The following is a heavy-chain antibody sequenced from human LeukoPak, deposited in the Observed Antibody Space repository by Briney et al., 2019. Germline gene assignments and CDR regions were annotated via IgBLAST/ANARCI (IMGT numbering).Heavy chain of an antibody. Sequence: GGSLSLSCAASGFTFSSYGMHWVRQAPGKGLEWVAVIWYDGSNKYYADSVKGRFTISRDNSKNTLYLQMNSLRAEDTAVYYCARDRLDSSGYYSAFDYWGQGTLVTVSS. V-gene: IGHV3-33*01. J-gene: IGHJ4*02. D-gene: IGHD3-22*01. CDR2: IWYDGSNK. CDR1: GFTFSSYG. CDR3: ARDRLDSSGYYSAFDY.